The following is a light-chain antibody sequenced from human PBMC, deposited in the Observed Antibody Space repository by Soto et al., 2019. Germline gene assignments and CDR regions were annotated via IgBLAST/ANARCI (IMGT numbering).Light chain of an antibody. CDR1: QSVLHTSNYRNY. Sequence: IVMTQSPDSLAVSLGERATINCKSSQSVLHTSNYRNYLAWYQHRPGQSPRLLIYWASTRESGVPDRFSGNGSGTDFTLTISSLQAEDVAVYYCQQYYTTPWAFGQGTKVEI. CDR3: QQYYTTPWA. J-gene: IGKJ1*01. CDR2: WAS. V-gene: IGKV4-1*01.